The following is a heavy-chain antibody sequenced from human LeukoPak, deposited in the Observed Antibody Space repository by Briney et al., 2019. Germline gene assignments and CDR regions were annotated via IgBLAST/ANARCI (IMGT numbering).Heavy chain of an antibody. J-gene: IGHJ4*02. CDR1: GFTFISYG. CDR2: IRYDGSNK. D-gene: IGHD3-10*01. V-gene: IGHV3-30*02. CDR3: AKVSGSGSYPAH. Sequence: GGSLRLSCAGSGFTFISYGMHWVRQAPGKGLEWVAFIRYDGSNKYYADSVKGRFSISRDNSKNTLYLQMNSLRAEDTAVYYCAKVSGSGSYPAHWGQGTLVTVCS.